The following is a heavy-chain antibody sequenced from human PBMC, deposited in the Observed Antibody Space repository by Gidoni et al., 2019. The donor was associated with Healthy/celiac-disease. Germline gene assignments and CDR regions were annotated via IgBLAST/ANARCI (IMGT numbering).Heavy chain of an antibody. CDR2: IYTSGST. D-gene: IGHD3-3*01. CDR3: ARDRGRITIFGVVTDYYYYMDV. J-gene: IGHJ6*03. Sequence: QVQLQESGPGLVKPSQTLSLTCTVSGGSISSGSYYWSWTRQPAGKGLEWIGRIYTSGSTNYNPSLKSRVTISVDTSKNQFSLKLSSVTAADTAVYYCARDRGRITIFGVVTDYYYYMDVWGKGTTVTVSS. V-gene: IGHV4-61*02. CDR1: GGSISSGSYY.